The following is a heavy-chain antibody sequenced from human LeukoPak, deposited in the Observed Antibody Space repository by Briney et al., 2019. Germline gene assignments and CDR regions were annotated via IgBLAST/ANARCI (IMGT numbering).Heavy chain of an antibody. V-gene: IGHV3-48*01. Sequence: PGGSLRLSCAAGGFTFSSYSMNWVRQAPGKGLEWVSYISSSGSTIYYADSVKGRFTISRDNAKNSLYLQMNSLRAEDTAVYYCARDLVSTVTNNWFDPWGQGTLVTVPS. CDR1: GFTFSSYS. D-gene: IGHD4-11*01. CDR3: ARDLVSTVTNNWFDP. CDR2: ISSSGSTI. J-gene: IGHJ5*02.